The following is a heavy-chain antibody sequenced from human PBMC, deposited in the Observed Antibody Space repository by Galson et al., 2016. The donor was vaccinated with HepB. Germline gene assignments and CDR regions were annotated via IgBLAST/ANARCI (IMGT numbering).Heavy chain of an antibody. CDR3: AHWPFCIGALCYLGIGFDI. V-gene: IGHV2-5*02. J-gene: IGHJ3*02. D-gene: IGHD2-8*02. CDR1: GFPLSSGGVG. CDR2: IYWDGDK. Sequence: PALVKPTQTLTLTCTFSGFPLSSGGVGVGWIRQPPGKALEWLALIYWDGDKRYSPSLNSRLTITKDTSKNQVVLKMTKMDPMDTGTYFCAHWPFCIGALCYLGIGFDIWGQGTTITVSS.